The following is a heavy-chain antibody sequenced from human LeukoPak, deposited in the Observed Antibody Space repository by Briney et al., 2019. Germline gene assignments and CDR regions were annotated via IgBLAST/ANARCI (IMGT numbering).Heavy chain of an antibody. CDR1: GYTFTGYY. V-gene: IGHV1-2*02. D-gene: IGHD3-10*01. CDR3: ARDRPYYYGSGSYYY. Sequence: ASVKVSCKASGYTFTGYYMHWVRQAPGQGLEWMGWINPNSGGTNYAQKFQGRVTMTRDTSISTAYMELSRLRSDDTAVYYCARDRPYYYGSGSYYYWGQGTLVTVSS. CDR2: INPNSGGT. J-gene: IGHJ4*02.